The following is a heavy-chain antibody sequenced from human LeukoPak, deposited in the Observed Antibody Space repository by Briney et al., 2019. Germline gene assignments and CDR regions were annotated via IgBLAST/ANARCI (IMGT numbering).Heavy chain of an antibody. CDR3: ARPSYSGSSTLGDAFDI. V-gene: IGHV1-2*02. CDR2: INPNSGGT. CDR1: GYTFTGYY. Sequence: ASVKVSCMASGYTFTGYYMHWVRQAPGQGLEWMGWINPNSGGTNYAQKFQGRVTMTRDTSISTAYMELSRLRSDDTAVYYCARPSYSGSSTLGDAFDIWGRGTMVTVSS. D-gene: IGHD1-26*01. J-gene: IGHJ3*02.